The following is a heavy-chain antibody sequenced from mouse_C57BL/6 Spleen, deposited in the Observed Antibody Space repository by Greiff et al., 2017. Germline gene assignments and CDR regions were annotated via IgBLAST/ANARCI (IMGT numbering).Heavy chain of an antibody. J-gene: IGHJ3*01. D-gene: IGHD2-4*01. CDR1: GFSLTSYG. CDR3: SKNGGDYDSAWFAY. CDR2: IWRGGST. V-gene: IGHV2-5*01. Sequence: QVQLQQSGPGLVQPSQSLSITCTVSGFSLTSYGVHWVRQSPGKGLEWLGVIWRGGSTDYNAAFMSRLSITKDNSKSQVFFKMNSLQADDTAIYYCSKNGGDYDSAWFAYWGQGTLVTVSA.